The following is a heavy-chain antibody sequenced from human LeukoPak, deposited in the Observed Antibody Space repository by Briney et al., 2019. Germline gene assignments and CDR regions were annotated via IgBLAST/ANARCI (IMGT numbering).Heavy chain of an antibody. Sequence: ASVKVSCKASGYTFTSYFIHWVRQAPGQGLEWMGIINPSGGSTNYAQKFQGRVTMTRDTSTSTVYMELSSLRSEDTAVYFCARDGTPAFYYYMDVWGKGTTVTVSS. CDR3: ARDGTPAFYYYMDV. CDR2: INPSGGST. CDR1: GYTFTSYF. V-gene: IGHV1-46*01. J-gene: IGHJ6*03.